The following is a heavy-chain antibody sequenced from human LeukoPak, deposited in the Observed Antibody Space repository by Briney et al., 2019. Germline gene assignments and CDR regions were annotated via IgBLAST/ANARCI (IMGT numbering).Heavy chain of an antibody. CDR3: ARVGPDPRKWLSLDQ. Sequence: QTGGSLRLSCAGSGFTFSSYAIHWVRQAPGKGLDWVAVIWYDGSEKYYADSVRGRFTISRENSKNMAYLQMNSLRAEDTALYYCARVGPDPRKWLSLDQWGQGTQVTVSS. J-gene: IGHJ4*02. CDR2: IWYDGSEK. V-gene: IGHV3-33*01. CDR1: GFTFSSYA. D-gene: IGHD3-22*01.